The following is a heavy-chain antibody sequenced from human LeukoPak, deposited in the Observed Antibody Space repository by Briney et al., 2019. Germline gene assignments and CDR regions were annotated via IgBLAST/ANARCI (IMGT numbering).Heavy chain of an antibody. CDR1: GGSISIHY. D-gene: IGHD1-26*01. CDR3: ARATQYSGNFRGPEYFQH. J-gene: IGHJ1*01. V-gene: IGHV4-4*07. CDR2: IYTSGST. Sequence: SETLSLTCTVYGGSISIHYWSWIRQPAGKGLEWIGLIYTSGSTNYNPSLNSRVTMSVDTSKNQFSLKLTSVTAADTAVYYCARATQYSGNFRGPEYFQHWGQGTLVTVSS.